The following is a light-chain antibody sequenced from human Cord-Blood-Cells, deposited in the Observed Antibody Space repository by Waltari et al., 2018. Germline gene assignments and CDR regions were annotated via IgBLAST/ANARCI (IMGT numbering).Light chain of an antibody. Sequence: QSALTQPASVSGSPGQSLTITRTGTSSDAGGYNYVSWCQPHPSKAPKLMLYEVSNRPAGVSNRFSCSKSGNTAALTISGLQAEDDAGYYCSSYTSSSSVVFGGGDKLTV. CDR3: SSYTSSSSVV. CDR2: EVS. V-gene: IGLV2-14*01. J-gene: IGLJ2*01. CDR1: SSDAGGYNY.